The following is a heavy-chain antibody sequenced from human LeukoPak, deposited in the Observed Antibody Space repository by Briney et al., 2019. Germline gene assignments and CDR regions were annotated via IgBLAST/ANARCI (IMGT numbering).Heavy chain of an antibody. CDR3: ARGTIAVAGTWVDY. CDR2: INSDGSST. V-gene: IGHV3-74*01. D-gene: IGHD6-19*01. Sequence: GGSLRLSCAASGFTFSTYWMHWVRQAPGKGLMWVSRINSDGSSTSSADSVKGRFTISRDNAKNTLYLQMNSLRAEDTAVYYCARGTIAVAGTWVDYWGQGTLVTVSS. CDR1: GFTFSTYW. J-gene: IGHJ4*02.